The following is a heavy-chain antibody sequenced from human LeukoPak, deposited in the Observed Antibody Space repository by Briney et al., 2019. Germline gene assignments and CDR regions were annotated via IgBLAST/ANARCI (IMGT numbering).Heavy chain of an antibody. J-gene: IGHJ4*02. CDR2: TYYRSKWYN. V-gene: IGHV6-1*01. D-gene: IGHD6-19*01. CDR1: GDSVSSNSAA. Sequence: SQTLSLTCAISGDSVSSNSAAWNWIRQSPSKGLEWLGRTYYRSKWYNDYAVSVKSRITINPDTSKNQFSLQLNSVTPEDTAVYYCARQVRVSGWFYFDYWGQGTLVTVSS. CDR3: ARQVRVSGWFYFDY.